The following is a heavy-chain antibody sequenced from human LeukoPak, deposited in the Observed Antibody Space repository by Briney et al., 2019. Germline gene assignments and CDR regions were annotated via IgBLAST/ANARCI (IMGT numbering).Heavy chain of an antibody. CDR3: ARVGYAYYYYYMDV. J-gene: IGHJ6*03. CDR1: GFTFSDYY. V-gene: IGHV3-11*04. Sequence: PGGSLRLSCAASGFTFSDYYMSWIRQAPGKGLEWVSYISSSGSTIYYADSVKGRFTISRDNAKNSLYLQMNSLRAEDTAVYYCARVGYAYYYYYMDVWGKGTTVTVSS. D-gene: IGHD5-18*01. CDR2: ISSSGSTI.